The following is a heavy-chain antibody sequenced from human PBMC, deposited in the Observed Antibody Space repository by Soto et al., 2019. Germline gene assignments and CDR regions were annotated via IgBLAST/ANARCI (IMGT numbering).Heavy chain of an antibody. Sequence: GESLKISCKTSGYSFNTFWISWVRQVPGKGLEWMGRIDPGDSNTNYSPSLQGHVTLSVDKSIGTAYLQWSSLKASDTGIYYCARQGGYYYYGMDVWGQGTVVTVSS. V-gene: IGHV5-10-1*01. J-gene: IGHJ6*02. CDR1: GYSFNTFW. D-gene: IGHD2-15*01. CDR2: IDPGDSNT. CDR3: ARQGGYYYYGMDV.